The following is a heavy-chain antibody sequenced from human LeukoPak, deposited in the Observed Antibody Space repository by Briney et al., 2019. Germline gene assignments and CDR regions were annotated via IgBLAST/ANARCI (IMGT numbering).Heavy chain of an antibody. CDR3: AREGYYGSGSRHYYYMDV. V-gene: IGHV1-18*01. CDR1: GYTFTSYG. D-gene: IGHD3-10*01. CDR2: ISGYNGNT. J-gene: IGHJ6*03. Sequence: ASVKVSCKASGYTFTSYGISWVRQAPGQGLEWMGWISGYNGNTNYAHKLQGRVTMTTDTSTSTAYMELRSLRSDDTAVYYCAREGYYGSGSRHYYYMDVWGKGTTVTVSS.